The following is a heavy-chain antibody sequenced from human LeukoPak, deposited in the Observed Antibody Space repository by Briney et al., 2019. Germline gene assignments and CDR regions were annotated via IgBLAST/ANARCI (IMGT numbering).Heavy chain of an antibody. J-gene: IGHJ4*02. V-gene: IGHV4-30-4*01. CDR3: ARQIYGDLYYFDY. Sequence: RSSQSLSLTCTVSGGSISSGGYYWGWIRPPPGMGREWIGYIYYGGSSYYIPSLKSRVTMSVDTSKNQLSLRLSSVTAADTAVYYCARQIYGDLYYFDYWGQGTLVTVSS. D-gene: IGHD4-17*01. CDR2: IYYGGSS. CDR1: GGSISSGGYY.